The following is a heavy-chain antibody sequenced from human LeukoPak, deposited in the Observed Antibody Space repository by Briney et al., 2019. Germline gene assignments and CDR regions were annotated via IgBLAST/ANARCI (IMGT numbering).Heavy chain of an antibody. J-gene: IGHJ4*02. V-gene: IGHV4-39*07. Sequence: SETLSLTCTGSGVSISSSDYFWAWIRQPPGKGLEWLGSIYYTGSTYYNPSLKSRIIMSVDTSKNQFSLKLSSVTAADTAVYYCARVNTTMVTSFDYWGQGTLVTVSS. CDR3: ARVNTTMVTSFDY. D-gene: IGHD5-18*01. CDR2: IYYTGST. CDR1: GVSISSSDYF.